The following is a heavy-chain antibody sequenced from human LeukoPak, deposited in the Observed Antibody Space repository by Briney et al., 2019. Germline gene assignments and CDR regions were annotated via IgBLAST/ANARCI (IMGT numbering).Heavy chain of an antibody. CDR2: MNPNSGNT. D-gene: IGHD1-7*01. CDR3: ARAITGTTWFDP. J-gene: IGHJ5*02. CDR1: GYTFTSYG. V-gene: IGHV1-8*02. Sequence: GASVKVSCKASGYTFTSYGISWVRQATGQGLEWMGWMNPNSGNTGYAQKFQGRVTMTRNTSISTAYMELSSLRSEDTAVYYCARAITGTTWFDPWGQGTLVTVSS.